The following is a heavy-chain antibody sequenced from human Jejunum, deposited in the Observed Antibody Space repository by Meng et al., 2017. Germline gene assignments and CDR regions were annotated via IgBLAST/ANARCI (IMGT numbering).Heavy chain of an antibody. V-gene: IGHV3-23*01. Sequence: GGSLRLSCAASGFTFSNYAMSWVRQAPGKGLEWVSVIGIDGVTSYYADSLKGRFTISRDNSKNTLHLQMNSLRAEDTALYYCAKAAQTYTVRHGMDVWGQGTTVTVSS. J-gene: IGHJ6*02. CDR3: AKAAQTYTVRHGMDV. D-gene: IGHD4-17*01. CDR1: GFTFSNYA. CDR2: IGIDGVTS.